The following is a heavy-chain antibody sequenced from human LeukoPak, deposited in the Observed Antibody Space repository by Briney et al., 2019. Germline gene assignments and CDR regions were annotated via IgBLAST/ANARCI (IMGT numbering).Heavy chain of an antibody. J-gene: IGHJ4*02. D-gene: IGHD6-13*01. CDR1: GFTFSSAA. CDR2: ISGSGGST. V-gene: IGHV3-23*01. Sequence: GGSLRLSCAASGFTFSSAAMSWVRQAPGKGLEWVSAISGSGGSTYYADSVKGRFTISRDNSKNTLYLQMNSLRAEDTAVYYCAKSEWGSSWTFDYWGQGTLVTVSS. CDR3: AKSEWGSSWTFDY.